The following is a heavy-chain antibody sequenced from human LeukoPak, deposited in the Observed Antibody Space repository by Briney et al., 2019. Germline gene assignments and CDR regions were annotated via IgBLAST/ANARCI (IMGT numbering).Heavy chain of an antibody. V-gene: IGHV1-69*13. D-gene: IGHD3-3*01. Sequence: SVKVSCKASGGTFSSYAISWVRQAPGQGLEWMGGIIPIFGTANYAQKFQGRATITADESTSTAYMELGSLRSEDTAVYYCARTWYHDFWSGIRGDYYYYMDVWGKGTTVTVSS. CDR1: GGTFSSYA. CDR3: ARTWYHDFWSGIRGDYYYYMDV. CDR2: IIPIFGTA. J-gene: IGHJ6*03.